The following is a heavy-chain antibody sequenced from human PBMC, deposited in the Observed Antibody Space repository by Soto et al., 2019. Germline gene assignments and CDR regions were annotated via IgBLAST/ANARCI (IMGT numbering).Heavy chain of an antibody. CDR3: ARDYYNRAKFDY. D-gene: IGHD3-22*01. Sequence: QVPLVQSGGEVKRPGASVKVSCKTSGYTFTNYGISWVRQAPGRGLEWLGWTSAYNGNKNYAQKFQDRVTMTTDTSTSTVYMELRSLRSDDTAVYYCARDYYNRAKFDYWGQGALVTVSS. CDR2: TSAYNGNK. V-gene: IGHV1-18*01. J-gene: IGHJ4*02. CDR1: GYTFTNYG.